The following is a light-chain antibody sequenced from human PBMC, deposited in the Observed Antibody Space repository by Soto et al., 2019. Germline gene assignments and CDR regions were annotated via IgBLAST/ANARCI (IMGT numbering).Light chain of an antibody. CDR1: SGHSNYA. J-gene: IGLJ3*02. CDR2: VNSDGSH. V-gene: IGLV4-69*01. Sequence: QPVLTQSPSASASLGASVKLTCTLSSGHSNYAIAWHQQQPEKGPRYLMKVNSDGSHTKGDGIPDRFSGSSSGAERYLTISSLQSEDEADYYCQTWGTDIYVVFGGGTKVTVL. CDR3: QTWGTDIYVV.